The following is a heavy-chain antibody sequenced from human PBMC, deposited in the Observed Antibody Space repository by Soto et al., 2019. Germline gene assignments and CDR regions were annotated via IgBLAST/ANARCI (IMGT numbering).Heavy chain of an antibody. J-gene: IGHJ6*02. CDR2: INPNSGGT. CDR1: GYTFTGYY. CDR3: AREPGGEYTYGSYYYFFHGMDV. Sequence: SVKVSCKASGYTFTGYYMHWVRQAPGQGLEWMGWINPNSGGTNYAQKFQGRVTINPDTSKNRFSLQLNSVTPEDTALYYCAREPGGEYTYGSYYYFFHGMDVWGQGTTVTVSS. D-gene: IGHD5-18*01. V-gene: IGHV1-2*02.